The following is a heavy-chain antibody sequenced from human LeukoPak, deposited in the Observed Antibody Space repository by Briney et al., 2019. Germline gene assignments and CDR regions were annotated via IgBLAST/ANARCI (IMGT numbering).Heavy chain of an antibody. J-gene: IGHJ3*02. Sequence: PGGSLRLSCVASGFTFSSHWMHWVRRAPGKGLVWVSRVSGDGSSTRYADSVQGRFTISRDNAKNTLYLQMNSLRAGDTAVYYCARGGSPPEALGDAFDIWGQGTMVTVSS. CDR3: ARGGSPPEALGDAFDI. CDR2: VSGDGSST. D-gene: IGHD1-26*01. CDR1: GFTFSSHW. V-gene: IGHV3-74*01.